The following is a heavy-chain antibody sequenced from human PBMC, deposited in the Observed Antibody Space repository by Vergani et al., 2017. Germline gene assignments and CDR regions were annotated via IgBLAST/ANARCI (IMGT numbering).Heavy chain of an antibody. D-gene: IGHD4-11*01. CDR3: ARVGYSNYGWYCDL. V-gene: IGHV4-59*12. J-gene: IGHJ2*01. CDR1: GGSISSYY. CDR2: IYYSGST. Sequence: QVQLQESGPGLVKPSETLSLTCTVSGGSISSYYWSWIRQPPGKGLEWIGYIYYSGSTNYNPSLKSRVTMSVDTSKNQFSLKLSSVTAADTAVYYCARVGYSNYGWYCDLWGRGTLVTVSS.